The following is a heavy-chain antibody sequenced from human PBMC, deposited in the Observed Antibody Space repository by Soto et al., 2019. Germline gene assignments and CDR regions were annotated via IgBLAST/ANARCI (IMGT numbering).Heavy chain of an antibody. V-gene: IGHV4-61*08. CDR3: ARASPYGDYALDY. D-gene: IGHD4-17*01. CDR1: GASISSRDYY. J-gene: IGHJ4*02. CDR2: IHYSGST. Sequence: SETLSLTCSVSGASISSRDYYWNWIRQPPGKGLEWIGYIHYSGSTNYNPSLKSRVTISVDTSKNQFSLKLSSVTAADTAVYYCARASPYGDYALDYWGQGTLVTVPQ.